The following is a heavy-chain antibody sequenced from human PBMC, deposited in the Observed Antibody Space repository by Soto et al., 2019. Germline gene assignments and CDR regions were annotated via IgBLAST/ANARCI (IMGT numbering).Heavy chain of an antibody. CDR3: ATFPRQEQQLGYWFDP. CDR1: GYTLTELS. CDR2: FDPEDGET. Sequence: ASVKVSCTVSGYTLTELSMHWVRQAPGEGLEWMGGFDPEDGETIYAQKFQGRVTMTEDTSTDTAYMELSSLRSEDTAVYYCATFPRQEQQLGYWFDPWGQGTLVTVAS. D-gene: IGHD6-13*01. J-gene: IGHJ5*02. V-gene: IGHV1-24*01.